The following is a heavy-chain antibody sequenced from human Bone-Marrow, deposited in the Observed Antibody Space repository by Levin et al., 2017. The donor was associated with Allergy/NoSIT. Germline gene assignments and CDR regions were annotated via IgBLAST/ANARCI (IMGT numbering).Heavy chain of an antibody. CDR1: GYSISSYY. J-gene: IGHJ4*02. D-gene: IGHD3-22*01. CDR3: SREGEYYDGSGYYYSLDF. V-gene: IGHV4-59*12. Sequence: KSGGSLRLSCSVSGYSISSYYWNWIRQSPGKGLEWIGYSYYSGSTNYNPSLKSRVTISVDRSKNEVSLRLTSVTAADTAVYYCSREGEYYDGSGYYYSLDFWGPGTLVTVSS. CDR2: SYYSGST.